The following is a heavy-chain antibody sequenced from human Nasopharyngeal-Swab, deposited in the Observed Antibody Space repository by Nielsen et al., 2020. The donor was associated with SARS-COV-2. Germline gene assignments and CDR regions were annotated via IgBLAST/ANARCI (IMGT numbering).Heavy chain of an antibody. V-gene: IGHV4-39*07. CDR3: ARSTVAYYYYYMDV. J-gene: IGHJ6*03. Sequence: SETLSLTCTVSGGSISSSSYYWGWIRQPPGKGLEWIGSIYYSGSTYYNPSLKSRVTISVDTSKNQFSLKLSSVTAADTAVYYCARSTVAYYYYYMDVWGKGTTVTVS. CDR2: IYYSGST. CDR1: GGSISSSSYY. D-gene: IGHD4-11*01.